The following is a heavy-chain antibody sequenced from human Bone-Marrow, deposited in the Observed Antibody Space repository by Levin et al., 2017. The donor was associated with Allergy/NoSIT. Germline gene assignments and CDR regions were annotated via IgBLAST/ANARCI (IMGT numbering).Heavy chain of an antibody. V-gene: IGHV4-34*01. CDR2: ISQSGST. J-gene: IGHJ6*02. D-gene: IGHD2-8*01. Sequence: SQTLSLTCGGYGGSFSDYYWSWIRQAPGKGLEWIGEISQSGSTKYNPSLKNRVTISGDRSKNQFSLKLRSLTAADTGVYFCAGGRLRVYPSSVRGLKKYYAMDVWGQGTAVTVSS. CDR1: GGSFSDYY. CDR3: AGGRLRVYPSSVRGLKKYYAMDV.